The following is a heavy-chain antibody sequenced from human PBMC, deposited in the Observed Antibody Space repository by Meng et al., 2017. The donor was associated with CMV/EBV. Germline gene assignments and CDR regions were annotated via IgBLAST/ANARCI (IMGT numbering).Heavy chain of an antibody. Sequence: GGSLRLSCAASGFTFSSYSMNWVRQAPGKGLEWVSSISSSSSYIYYADSVKGRFTISRDNAKNSLYLQINSLRAEDTAVYYCARDLQLFRSSWHPVDIWGQGTMVTVSS. D-gene: IGHD6-13*01. CDR1: GFTFSSYS. CDR2: ISSSSSYI. V-gene: IGHV3-21*01. J-gene: IGHJ3*02. CDR3: ARDLQLFRSSWHPVDI.